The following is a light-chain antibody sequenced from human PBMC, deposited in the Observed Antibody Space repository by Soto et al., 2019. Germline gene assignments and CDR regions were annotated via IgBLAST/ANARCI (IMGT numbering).Light chain of an antibody. V-gene: IGKV1-12*01. CDR2: AAS. J-gene: IGKJ5*01. CDR3: QQAHSFPIT. CDR1: QNILSW. Sequence: DIQMTQTPSSVSASVGDRVTITCRASQNILSWLVGFQQKPGKATTLLISAASILQSGVPSRFSGSGSQTDFTLTIRSVQPEDFAIYYCQQAHSFPITFGQGTRLEIK.